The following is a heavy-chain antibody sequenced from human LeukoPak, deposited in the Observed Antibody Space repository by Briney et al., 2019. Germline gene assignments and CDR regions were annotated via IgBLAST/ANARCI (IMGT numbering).Heavy chain of an antibody. J-gene: IGHJ4*02. CDR2: IKPDESEK. CDR1: GFTFSSYW. Sequence: GRSLRLSCAASGFTFSSYWMSWVRQAPGKGLEWVANIKPDESEKYYLDSVRGRFTISRDNAKNSLYLQMDRLRAEDTAVYYCARVRSGSYGGPYFDYWGQGTLVTVSS. V-gene: IGHV3-7*01. CDR3: ARVRSGSYGGPYFDY. D-gene: IGHD3-10*01.